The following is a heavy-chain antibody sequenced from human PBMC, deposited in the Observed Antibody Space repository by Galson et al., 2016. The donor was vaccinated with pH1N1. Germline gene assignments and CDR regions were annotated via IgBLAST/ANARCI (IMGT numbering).Heavy chain of an antibody. Sequence: TLSLTCTVSGGSMNSADYYWSWIRRPPGKGLEWIGYIYYSGTTYFSPSLKSRLSMSVDMSNNQFSLTLNSVTAADTAVYYCARGEGIRYYYSGMDVWGQGTTVTVFS. D-gene: IGHD3-16*01. V-gene: IGHV4-30-4*01. J-gene: IGHJ6*02. CDR3: ARGEGIRYYYSGMDV. CDR1: GGSMNSADYY. CDR2: IYYSGTT.